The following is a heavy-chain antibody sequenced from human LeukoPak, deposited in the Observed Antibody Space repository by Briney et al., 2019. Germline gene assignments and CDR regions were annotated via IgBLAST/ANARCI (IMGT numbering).Heavy chain of an antibody. J-gene: IGHJ6*03. D-gene: IGHD3-16*01. V-gene: IGHV4-38-2*02. CDR1: GYSIRSGYY. Sequence: SETLSLTCTVSGYSIRSGYYWGWIRQPPGKGLEWIGSIYHSGSIYHKPSLKSRVTISVDTSKNQFSLKLSSVTAADTAVYYCARETSQKGAHYMDVWGKGTTVTISS. CDR2: IYHSGSI. CDR3: ARETSQKGAHYMDV.